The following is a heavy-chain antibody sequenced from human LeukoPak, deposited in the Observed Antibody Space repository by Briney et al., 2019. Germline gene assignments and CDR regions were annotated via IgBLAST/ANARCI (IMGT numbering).Heavy chain of an antibody. CDR3: ARDSGGRESGYDYDIAYYGMDV. V-gene: IGHV4-38-2*02. D-gene: IGHD5-12*01. CDR1: GYSISSGYY. J-gene: IGHJ6*02. CDR2: IYTSGST. Sequence: PSETLSLTCTVSGYSISSGYYWGWIRQPPGKGLEWIGRIYTSGSTNYNPSLKSRVTMSVDTSKNQFSLKLSSVTAADTAVYYCARDSGGRESGYDYDIAYYGMDVWGQGTTVTVSS.